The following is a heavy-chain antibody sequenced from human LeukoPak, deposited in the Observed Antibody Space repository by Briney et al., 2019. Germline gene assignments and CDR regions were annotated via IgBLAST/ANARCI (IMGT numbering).Heavy chain of an antibody. V-gene: IGHV5-51*01. D-gene: IGHD3-10*01. Sequence: GESLKISCKASGYTFTNYWVGWVRQMPGKGLEWMGIINPGDSDTRYSPSFQGQVTISADKSISTAYPQWSSLKASDTAIYYCARQLLSDQGVDYWGQGTLVTVSS. CDR2: INPGDSDT. CDR1: GYTFTNYW. CDR3: ARQLLSDQGVDY. J-gene: IGHJ4*02.